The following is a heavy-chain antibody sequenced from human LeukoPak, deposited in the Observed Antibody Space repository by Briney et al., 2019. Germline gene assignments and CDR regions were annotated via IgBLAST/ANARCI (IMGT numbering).Heavy chain of an antibody. D-gene: IGHD3-10*01. Sequence: ASVKVSCKASGYTFTSYGISWVRQAPGQGLEWMGWISAYNGNTNYAQRLQGRVTMITDTSTSTAYMELRSLRSDDTAVYYCARGQLLWFGELTPYFDLWGRGTLVTVSS. CDR2: ISAYNGNT. CDR1: GYTFTSYG. CDR3: ARGQLLWFGELTPYFDL. V-gene: IGHV1-18*01. J-gene: IGHJ2*01.